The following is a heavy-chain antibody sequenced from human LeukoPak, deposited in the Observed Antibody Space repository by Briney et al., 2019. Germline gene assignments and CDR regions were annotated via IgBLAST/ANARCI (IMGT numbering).Heavy chain of an antibody. J-gene: IGHJ4*02. V-gene: IGHV3-7*01. Sequence: PPGGPLRLSCAASGFNFNIYTFNWVRQAPGKGLEWMANIREDGSEKYYVDSVKGRFIIFRDNAKNSLYLQMNSLRAEDTAVYYCAISAPYSNYGPADWGQGTLVTVSS. CDR1: GFNFNIYT. D-gene: IGHD4-11*01. CDR2: IREDGSEK. CDR3: AISAPYSNYGPAD.